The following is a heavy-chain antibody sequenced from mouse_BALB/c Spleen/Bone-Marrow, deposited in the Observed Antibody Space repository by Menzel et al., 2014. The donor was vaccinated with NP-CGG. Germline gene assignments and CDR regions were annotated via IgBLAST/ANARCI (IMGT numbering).Heavy chain of an antibody. Sequence: EVQLVESGPDLVKPSQFLSLTCTVTGYSITRGYNWHWIRQFPGNKLEWMGYIHYSGSANYNPSLKSQISITRDTSKNQFFLQLNSVTTEDTATYYCTKEGYASSYAYWGQGTTFTVSS. V-gene: IGHV3-1*02. CDR1: GYSITRGYN. J-gene: IGHJ2*01. CDR2: IHYSGSA. D-gene: IGHD1-1*01. CDR3: TKEGYASSYAY.